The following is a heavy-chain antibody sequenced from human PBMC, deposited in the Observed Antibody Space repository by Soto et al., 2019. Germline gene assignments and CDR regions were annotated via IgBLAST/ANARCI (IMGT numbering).Heavy chain of an antibody. CDR1: GGSISSYY. V-gene: IGHV4-4*07. CDR2: IYTSGST. Sequence: PSETLSLTCTVSGGSISSYYWSWIRQPAGKGLEWIGRIYTSGSTNYNPSLKSRVTMSVDTSKNQFSLKPSSVTAADTAVYYCARDNGSGSYYNPNWFDPWGQGTLVTVSS. D-gene: IGHD3-10*01. J-gene: IGHJ5*02. CDR3: ARDNGSGSYYNPNWFDP.